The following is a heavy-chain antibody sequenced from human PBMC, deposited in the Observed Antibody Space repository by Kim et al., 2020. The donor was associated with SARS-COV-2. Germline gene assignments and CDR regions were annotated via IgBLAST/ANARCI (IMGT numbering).Heavy chain of an antibody. CDR2: ISRNSDYI. CDR1: EFTFSSYS. V-gene: IGHV3-21*01. Sequence: GGSLRLSCAASEFTFSSYSMNWVRQAPGKGLEWVSTISRNSDYIYYADSVEGRFTISRDNAKNSLYLQMNSLRADDTAMYYCARDLSLGRPGGFDYWGQG. J-gene: IGHJ4*02. CDR3: ARDLSLGRPGGFDY. D-gene: IGHD3-10*01.